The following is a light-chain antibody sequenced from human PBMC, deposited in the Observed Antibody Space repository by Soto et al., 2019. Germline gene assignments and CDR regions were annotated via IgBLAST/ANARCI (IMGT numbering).Light chain of an antibody. CDR3: AAWDDSLNGPV. V-gene: IGLV2-8*01. Sequence: QSVLTQPPSASGSPGQSVTISCTGTSSDVGGYNYVSWYQQHPDKAPKLLIYEVSKRPSGVPDRFSGSKSGNTASLTVSGLQAEDEADYYCAAWDDSLNGPVFGGGTKLTVL. J-gene: IGLJ3*02. CDR2: EVS. CDR1: SSDVGGYNY.